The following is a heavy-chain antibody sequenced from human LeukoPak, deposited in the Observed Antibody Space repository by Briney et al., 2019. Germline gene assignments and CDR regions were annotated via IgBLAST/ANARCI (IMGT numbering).Heavy chain of an antibody. CDR1: GYTFTSYG. J-gene: IGHJ4*02. CDR3: ATRGYFRPSGYECEFDY. D-gene: IGHD5-12*01. V-gene: IGHV1-18*01. CDR2: ISAYNGNT. Sequence: ASVKVSCKASGYTFTSYGISWVRQAPGQGLEWMGWISAYNGNTNYAQKLQGRVTMTEDTSTDTAYMELSSLRSEDTAVYYCATRGYFRPSGYECEFDYWGQGTLVTVSS.